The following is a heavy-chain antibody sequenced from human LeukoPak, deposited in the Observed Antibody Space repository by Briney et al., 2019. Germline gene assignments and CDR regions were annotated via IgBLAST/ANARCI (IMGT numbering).Heavy chain of an antibody. CDR2: IKQDGSEK. Sequence: PGGSLRLSCAASGFSFSNYWMSWVRQAPGKGLEWVANIKQDGSEKYYVDSVKGRFTISRDSAKNSLSLQMSSLRAEDTTLYYCARARYSGTYSGAFDLWGPGTMVTVSS. CDR1: GFSFSNYW. CDR3: ARARYSGTYSGAFDL. J-gene: IGHJ3*01. D-gene: IGHD1-26*01. V-gene: IGHV3-7*04.